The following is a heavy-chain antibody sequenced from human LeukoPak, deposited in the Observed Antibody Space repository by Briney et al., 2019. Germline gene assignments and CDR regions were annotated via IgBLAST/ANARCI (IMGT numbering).Heavy chain of an antibody. Sequence: ASVKVSCKASGYTFTGYYMHWVRQAPGQGLEWMGWINPNSGGTNYAQKFQGRVTMTRDTSISTAYMELSRLRSDDTAVYYCARDLRSSGWYRAFDIWGQGTMVTVSS. V-gene: IGHV1-2*02. D-gene: IGHD6-19*01. CDR1: GYTFTGYY. CDR2: INPNSGGT. J-gene: IGHJ3*02. CDR3: ARDLRSSGWYRAFDI.